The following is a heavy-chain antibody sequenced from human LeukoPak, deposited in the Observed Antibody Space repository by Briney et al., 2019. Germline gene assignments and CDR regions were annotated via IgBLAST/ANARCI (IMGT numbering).Heavy chain of an antibody. Sequence: GGSLRLSCAASGFTFSDYYMSWIRQAPGKGLEWVSYISSSSSYTNYADSMKGRFTISRDNAKNSLYLQMDSLRAEDTAVYYCARDALSFYYDSSGYYPDAFDIWGQGTMVTVSS. J-gene: IGHJ3*02. CDR1: GFTFSDYY. D-gene: IGHD3-22*01. CDR3: ARDALSFYYDSSGYYPDAFDI. CDR2: ISSSSSYT. V-gene: IGHV3-11*05.